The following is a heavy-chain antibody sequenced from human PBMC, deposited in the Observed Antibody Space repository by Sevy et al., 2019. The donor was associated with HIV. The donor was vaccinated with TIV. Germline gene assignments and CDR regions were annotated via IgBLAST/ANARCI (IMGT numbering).Heavy chain of an antibody. CDR3: ARLRWDVVDAPGATPGCYFDS. D-gene: IGHD2-2*02. V-gene: IGHV4-59*12. CDR2: TSYSGTT. CDR1: GDSINNYS. Sequence: SETLSLTCSVSGDSINNYSWSWIRQPPGKGLEWIGYTSYSGTTNYSPSLKRRVDISVDTSIHQFSLKINSVTAADTAVYYCARLRWDVVDAPGATPGCYFDSWGQGILVTVSS. J-gene: IGHJ4*02.